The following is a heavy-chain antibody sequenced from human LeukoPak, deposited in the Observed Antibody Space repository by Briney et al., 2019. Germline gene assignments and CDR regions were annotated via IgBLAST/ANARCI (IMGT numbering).Heavy chain of an antibody. CDR2: INPGGGST. CDR1: GYTFTSYY. V-gene: IGHV1-46*01. Sequence: ASVKVSCKASGYTFTSYYMHWVRQAPGQGLEWMGIINPGGGSTSYAQKFQGRVTMTRDTSTSTVYMELSSLRSEDTAVYYCARENIAYDILTGLGSGAFDIWGQGTMVTVSS. CDR3: ARENIAYDILTGLGSGAFDI. D-gene: IGHD3-9*01. J-gene: IGHJ3*02.